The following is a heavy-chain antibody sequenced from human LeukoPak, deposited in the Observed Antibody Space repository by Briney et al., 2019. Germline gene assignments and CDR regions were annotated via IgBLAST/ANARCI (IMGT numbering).Heavy chain of an antibody. V-gene: IGHV1-46*01. D-gene: IGHD4-17*01. CDR2: INPSGGST. CDR3: ASGATYGDGRY. Sequence: ASVNVSCKASGYTFTSYYMHWVRQAPGQGLEWMGIINPSGGSTSYAQKFQGRVTLTRDTSTSTVYMELSSLRSEDTAVYYCASGATYGDGRYWGQGTLVTVSS. J-gene: IGHJ4*02. CDR1: GYTFTSYY.